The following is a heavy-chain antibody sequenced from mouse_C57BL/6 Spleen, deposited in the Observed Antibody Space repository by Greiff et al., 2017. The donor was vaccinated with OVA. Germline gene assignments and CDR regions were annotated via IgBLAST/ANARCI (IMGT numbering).Heavy chain of an antibody. V-gene: IGHV1-59*01. D-gene: IGHD4-1*01. Sequence: VQLQQPGAELVRPGTSVKLSCKASGYTFTSYWMHWVKQRPGQGLEWIGVIDPSDSYTNYNQKFKGKATLTVDTSSSTAYMQLSSLTSEDSAVYYCARGLELGRGNYFDDWGKGTTLTVSS. CDR1: GYTFTSYW. CDR2: IDPSDSYT. CDR3: ARGLELGRGNYFDD. J-gene: IGHJ2*01.